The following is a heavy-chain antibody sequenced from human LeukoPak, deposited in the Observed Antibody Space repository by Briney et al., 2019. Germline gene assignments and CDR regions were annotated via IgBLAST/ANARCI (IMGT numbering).Heavy chain of an antibody. CDR1: GFTFSTYG. V-gene: IGHV3-48*04. J-gene: IGHJ5*02. CDR3: ARDVTYYGTDWFDR. D-gene: IGHD4-17*01. Sequence: GGSLRLSCAASGFTFSTYGMNWVRQAPGKGLEWISYISSTTSTIYYADSVKGRFTISRDNAKNSLYLQMNSLRAEDTAVYYCARDVTYYGTDWFDRWGQGTLVTVSS. CDR2: ISSTTSTI.